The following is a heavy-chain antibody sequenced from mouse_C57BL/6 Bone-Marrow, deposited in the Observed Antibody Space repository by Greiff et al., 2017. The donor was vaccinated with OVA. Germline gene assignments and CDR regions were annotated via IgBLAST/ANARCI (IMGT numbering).Heavy chain of an antibody. CDR3: ARRELGYYGSPFAY. J-gene: IGHJ3*01. D-gene: IGHD1-1*01. CDR1: GFTFSDYG. Sequence: VQLKESGGGLVQPGGSLKLSCAASGFTFSDYGMAWVRQAPRKGPEWVAFISNLAYSIYYADTVTGRFTISRENAKNTLYLEMSSLRSEDTAMYYCARRELGYYGSPFAYWGQGTLVTVSA. CDR2: ISNLAYSI. V-gene: IGHV5-15*01.